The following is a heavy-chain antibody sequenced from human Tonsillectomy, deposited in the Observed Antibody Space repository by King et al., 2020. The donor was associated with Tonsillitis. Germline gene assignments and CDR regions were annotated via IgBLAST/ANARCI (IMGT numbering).Heavy chain of an antibody. CDR2: IWYDGSDQ. J-gene: IGHJ4*02. CDR1: GFTFRSYG. V-gene: IGHV3-30*02. Sequence: VQLVESGGGVVQPGGSLRLSCAASGFTFRSYGMHWVRQAPGKGLEWVAFIWYDGSDQYYLDSVKGRFTISRDNSKNTLYLQMNSLRDEDTAVYYCAKVGSPGYCTTSSCYGYYFDSWGQGTLVTVSS. CDR3: AKVGSPGYCTTSSCYGYYFDS. D-gene: IGHD2-8*01.